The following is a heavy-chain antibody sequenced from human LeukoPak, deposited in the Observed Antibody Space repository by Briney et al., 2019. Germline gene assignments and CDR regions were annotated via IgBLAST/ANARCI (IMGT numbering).Heavy chain of an antibody. V-gene: IGHV3-30*02. Sequence: GGSLRLSCAASGSTFSSYGMHWVRQAPGKGLERVAFIRYDGSNKYYADSVKGRFTISRDNSKNTLYLQMNSLRAEDTAVYYCATAHLWFGELNGSGTYFDYWGQGTLVTVSS. CDR2: IRYDGSNK. D-gene: IGHD3-10*01. CDR3: ATAHLWFGELNGSGTYFDY. J-gene: IGHJ4*02. CDR1: GSTFSSYG.